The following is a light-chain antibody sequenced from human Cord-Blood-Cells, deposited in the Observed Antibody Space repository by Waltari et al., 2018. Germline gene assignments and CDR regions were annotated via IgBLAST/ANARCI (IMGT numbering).Light chain of an antibody. Sequence: DIQMTQSPSSLSASVGDRVTITCRASQSISSYLNWYQQKPGKAPKLLIYAASSLQSGVPSRFSGSGSGTDFTITISSLQPEEVATYYCQQSDSTPRTFGQGTNLESK. CDR2: AAS. CDR3: QQSDSTPRT. J-gene: IGKJ2*02. V-gene: IGKV1-39*01. CDR1: QSISSY.